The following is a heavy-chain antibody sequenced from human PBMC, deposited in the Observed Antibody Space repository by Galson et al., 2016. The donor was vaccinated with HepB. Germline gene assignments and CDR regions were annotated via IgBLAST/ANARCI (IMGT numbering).Heavy chain of an antibody. V-gene: IGHV1-18*01. Sequence: SVKVSCKASGYTFTNYGIHWVRQAPGQGLEWMGWISAYNGNTVYAQKLQGRVTMTTDTSTITAYLELRSLRSDDTAVYYCARDLENDDFGSGYYKCLDYWGQGTLVTVSS. CDR3: ARDLENDDFGSGYYKCLDY. J-gene: IGHJ4*02. D-gene: IGHD3-3*01. CDR2: ISAYNGNT. CDR1: GYTFTNYG.